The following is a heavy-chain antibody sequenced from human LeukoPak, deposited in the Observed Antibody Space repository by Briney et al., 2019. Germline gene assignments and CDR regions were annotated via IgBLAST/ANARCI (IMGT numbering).Heavy chain of an antibody. Sequence: GGSLRLSCAASGFTLSSSAMGWVRQAPGKGLEWVSAISAGGDNTYYAASVKGRFTISSDSSKKTLYLQMNGLRAEDTAGYYCARLPSRPSHERANWFDPWAQGTLVSVSS. J-gene: IGHJ5*02. CDR2: ISAGGDNT. CDR3: ARLPSRPSHERANWFDP. D-gene: IGHD2-15*01. CDR1: GFTLSSSA. V-gene: IGHV3-23*01.